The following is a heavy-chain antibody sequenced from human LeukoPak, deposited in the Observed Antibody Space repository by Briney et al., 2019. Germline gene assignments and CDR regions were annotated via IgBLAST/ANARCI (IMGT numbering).Heavy chain of an antibody. CDR3: ARSHYYGSGSYYNNVEYFQH. V-gene: IGHV4-34*01. J-gene: IGHJ1*01. CDR1: GGSFSGYY. CDR2: INHSGST. D-gene: IGHD3-10*01. Sequence: PSETLSLTCAVYGGSFSGYYWSRIRQPPGKGLEWIGEINHSGSTNYNPSLKSRVTISVDTSKNQFSLKLSSVTAADTAVYYCARSHYYGSGSYYNNVEYFQHWGQGTLVTVSS.